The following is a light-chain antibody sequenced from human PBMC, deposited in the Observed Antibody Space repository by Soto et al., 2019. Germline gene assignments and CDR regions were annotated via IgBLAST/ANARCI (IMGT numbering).Light chain of an antibody. V-gene: IGLV2-14*01. J-gene: IGLJ1*01. Sequence: QSVLTQPASVSGSPGQSITISCTGTSSDVGGNKYVSWYQQYPGKVPKLLINKVTNRPSGVSYRFSGSESGNTASLTISALLAEDEADYFCASSTSDSLYVFGTGTKLTVL. CDR1: SSDVGGNKY. CDR3: ASSTSDSLYV. CDR2: KVT.